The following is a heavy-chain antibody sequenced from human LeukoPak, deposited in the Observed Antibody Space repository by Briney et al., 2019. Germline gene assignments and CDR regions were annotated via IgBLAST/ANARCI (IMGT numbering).Heavy chain of an antibody. J-gene: IGHJ4*02. CDR2: ISYDGTNK. V-gene: IGHV3-30*03. Sequence: GGSLRLSCAVSGFIFSNYGMHWVRQAPGKGLEWVALISYDGTNKYYADSVKGRFTISRDNSKNTLYLQMNSLRAEDTAVYYCAPPGSSAPGDYWGQGTLVTVSS. CDR3: APPGSSAPGDY. D-gene: IGHD2-2*01. CDR1: GFIFSNYG.